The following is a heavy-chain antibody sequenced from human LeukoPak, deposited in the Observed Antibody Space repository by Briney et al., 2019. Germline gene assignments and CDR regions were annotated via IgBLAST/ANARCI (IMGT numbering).Heavy chain of an antibody. Sequence: GGSLRLSCAASGFTFSSYAMSWVRQAPGKGLEWVSAISGSGGGTYYADSVKGRFTISRDNSKNTLYLQMNSLRAEDTAVYYCAKDDSSGYSVPLFDYWGQGTLVTVSS. CDR1: GFTFSSYA. J-gene: IGHJ4*02. D-gene: IGHD3-22*01. V-gene: IGHV3-23*01. CDR2: ISGSGGGT. CDR3: AKDDSSGYSVPLFDY.